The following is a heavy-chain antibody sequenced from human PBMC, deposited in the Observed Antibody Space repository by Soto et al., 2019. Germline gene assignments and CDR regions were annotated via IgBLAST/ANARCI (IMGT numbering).Heavy chain of an antibody. CDR3: AKEATVTTNSFDY. J-gene: IGHJ4*02. Sequence: ASVKVSCKASGYTFTNSGINWVRQAPGQGLEWMGWISTDNGNTNYAQHLQGRVSMTTDTSTSTAYMDLRSLRSDDTAVYYCAKEATVTTNSFDYWGQGTLVTVSS. D-gene: IGHD4-17*01. CDR1: GYTFTNSG. V-gene: IGHV1-18*01. CDR2: ISTDNGNT.